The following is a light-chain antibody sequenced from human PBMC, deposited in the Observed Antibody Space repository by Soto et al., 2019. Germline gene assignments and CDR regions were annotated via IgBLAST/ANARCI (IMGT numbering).Light chain of an antibody. CDR2: AAS. Sequence: AIQMTQSPSSLSASVGDRVTITCRASQGIRNDLGWYQQKPGKAPKLLIYAASSLQSGVPSRFSGSGSGADSTITVSSLQPEDFATYYCLQDYNYPITFGQGTRLEIK. V-gene: IGKV1-6*01. CDR1: QGIRND. J-gene: IGKJ5*01. CDR3: LQDYNYPIT.